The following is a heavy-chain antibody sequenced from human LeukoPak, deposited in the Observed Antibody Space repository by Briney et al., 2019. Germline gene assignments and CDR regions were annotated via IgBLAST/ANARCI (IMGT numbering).Heavy chain of an antibody. CDR1: GYTFIDYY. J-gene: IGHJ4*02. Sequence: ASVKVSCKAAGYTFIDYYIHWVRQAPGQGLEWMGWINPKSGGTNYAQKFQGRVTTTRDASISAAYMELSSLKSDDTAVYYCATTQSGFTRSLLPHGGYYRDYWGQGTLVTVSS. D-gene: IGHD3-3*01. CDR2: INPKSGGT. CDR3: ATTQSGFTRSLLPHGGYYRDY. V-gene: IGHV1-2*02.